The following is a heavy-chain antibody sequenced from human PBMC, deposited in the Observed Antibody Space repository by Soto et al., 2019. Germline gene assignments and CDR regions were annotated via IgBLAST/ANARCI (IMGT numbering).Heavy chain of an antibody. J-gene: IGHJ4*02. V-gene: IGHV1-8*01. CDR3: ARGTRTAGY. CDR2: MDPKSDNT. CDR1: GYTFSSYD. Sequence: ASVKVSCKTSGYTFSSYDMTCVRQAAGQGIEWMGWMDPKSDNTGYEKKFQGRVTMTRNTYIRKEYMELSRMTSEETAVYYCARGTRTAGYWGQGTLVTVSS. D-gene: IGHD2-21*02.